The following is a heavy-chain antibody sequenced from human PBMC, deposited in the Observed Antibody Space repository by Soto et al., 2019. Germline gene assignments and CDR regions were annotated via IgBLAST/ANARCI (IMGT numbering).Heavy chain of an antibody. Sequence: GGSLRLSCAASGFTFSSYSMNWVRQAPGKGLEWVSYISSSSSTIYYADSVKGRFTISRDNAKNSLYLQMNSLRDEDTAVYYCARPRADTIFGVVGVDYWGQGTLVTVSS. D-gene: IGHD3-3*01. V-gene: IGHV3-48*02. CDR1: GFTFSSYS. J-gene: IGHJ4*02. CDR2: ISSSSSTI. CDR3: ARPRADTIFGVVGVDY.